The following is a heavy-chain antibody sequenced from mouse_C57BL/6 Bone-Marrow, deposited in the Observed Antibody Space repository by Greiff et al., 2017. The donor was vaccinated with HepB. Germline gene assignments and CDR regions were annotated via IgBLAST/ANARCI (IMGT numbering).Heavy chain of an antibody. CDR2: IRSKSSNYAT. Sequence: EVKVVESGGGLVQPKGSLKLSCAASGFTFNTYAMHWVRQAPGKGLEWVARIRSKSSNYATYYADSVKDRFTISRDDSQSMLYLQMNNLKTEDTAMYYCVRDSYYGSSYDWYFDVWGTGTTVTVSS. CDR3: VRDSYYGSSYDWYFDV. CDR1: GFTFNTYA. V-gene: IGHV10-3*01. J-gene: IGHJ1*03. D-gene: IGHD1-1*01.